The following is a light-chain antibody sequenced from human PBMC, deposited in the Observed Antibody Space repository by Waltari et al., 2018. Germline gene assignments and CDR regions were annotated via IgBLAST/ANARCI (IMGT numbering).Light chain of an antibody. Sequence: EIVLTQSPGTLSLSPGERATLSCRASQSVSSNYLAWYQHKPGQAPRLLIYGASSRAAGIPDRVSCSGSGTDFTLTISRLEPEDFAVYYCQQYGNPPGTFGQGTKLEIK. V-gene: IGKV3-20*01. CDR1: QSVSSNY. J-gene: IGKJ2*01. CDR3: QQYGNPPGT. CDR2: GAS.